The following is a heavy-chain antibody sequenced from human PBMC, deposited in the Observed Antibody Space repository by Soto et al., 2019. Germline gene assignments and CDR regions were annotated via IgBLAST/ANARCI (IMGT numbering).Heavy chain of an antibody. CDR3: ARHNYGSGSTYFDY. Sequence: QVQLQESGPGLVKPSETLSPTCTVSGGSISSYYWSWIRQPPGKGLEWIGYIYYSGSTNYNPSLKSRVTISVDTSKNQFTLKLNSMTAADTAVYYCARHNYGSGSTYFDYWGQGTLVTVSS. CDR2: IYYSGST. D-gene: IGHD3-10*01. CDR1: GGSISSYY. J-gene: IGHJ4*02. V-gene: IGHV4-59*08.